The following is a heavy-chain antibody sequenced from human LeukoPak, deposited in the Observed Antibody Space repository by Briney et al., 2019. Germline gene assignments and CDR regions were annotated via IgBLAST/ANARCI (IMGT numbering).Heavy chain of an antibody. CDR1: GLTVSTNY. V-gene: IGHV3-66*01. D-gene: IGHD2-2*01. J-gene: IGHJ3*02. CDR3: ARTYHGAFDI. Sequence: PGGSLRLSCVASGLTVSTNYMSWVRQAPGKGLEWVSVIYSGGSTDYADSVKGRFTISRDNSKNTLCLQMNSLRAEDTAVYYCARTYHGAFDIWGQGTMVTVSS. CDR2: IYSGGST.